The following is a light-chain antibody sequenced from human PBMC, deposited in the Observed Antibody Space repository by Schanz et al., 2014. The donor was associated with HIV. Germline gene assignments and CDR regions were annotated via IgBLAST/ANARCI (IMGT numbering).Light chain of an antibody. CDR2: EVT. V-gene: IGLV2-8*01. CDR1: SSDVGGYDF. J-gene: IGLJ3*02. Sequence: QSALTQPPSASGSPGQSVTITCTGTSSDVGGYDFVSWYQQHPGKAPKLMIYEVTKRPLGVPNRFSGSKSGNTASLTISGLQAEDEADYYCSSYTSSSAWVFGGGTQLTVL. CDR3: SSYTSSSAWV.